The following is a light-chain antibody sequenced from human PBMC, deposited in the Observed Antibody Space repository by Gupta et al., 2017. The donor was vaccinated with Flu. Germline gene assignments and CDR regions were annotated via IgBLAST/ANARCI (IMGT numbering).Light chain of an antibody. J-gene: IGKJ1*01. V-gene: IGKV1-39*01. CDR1: QSISSY. Sequence: DIQMTHSPSSLSASVGDSVTITCRASQSISSYLNWYQQKPGKVPKLLIYAASSLQIGVPPRYNGRGSGIDSTLTMSRMQTEDFAPNYSQQGDRNPKTCGQGTKVEMK. CDR2: AAS. CDR3: QQGDRNPKT.